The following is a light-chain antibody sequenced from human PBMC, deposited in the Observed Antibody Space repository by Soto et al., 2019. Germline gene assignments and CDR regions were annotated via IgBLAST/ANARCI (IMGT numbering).Light chain of an antibody. CDR3: SSYTSIIAVV. Sequence: QSALTQPASVSGSPGQSITISCTGTSSDIGPYNYVSWYQQHPGKAPKLLIYDVTNRASGVSDRFSGSKSGRTASLTISGLQAEDEADYYCSSYTSIIAVVFGGGTKLTVL. CDR1: SSDIGPYNY. V-gene: IGLV2-14*03. J-gene: IGLJ2*01. CDR2: DVT.